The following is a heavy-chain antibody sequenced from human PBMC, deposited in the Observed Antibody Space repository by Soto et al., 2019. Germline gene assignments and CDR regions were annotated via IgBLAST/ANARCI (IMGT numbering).Heavy chain of an antibody. D-gene: IGHD3-3*01. Sequence: EVQLVESGGGLIQSGGSLRLSCAASGFVASGNYITWVRQAPGKGLEWVSVIYAGGRTFYSDSVKGRFTISRDNSKNTVFLQMSSLRADDTAVYYCARVQFWQKAFDIWGQGTLVSVSS. CDR1: GFVASGNY. J-gene: IGHJ3*02. V-gene: IGHV3-53*02. CDR2: IYAGGRT. CDR3: ARVQFWQKAFDI.